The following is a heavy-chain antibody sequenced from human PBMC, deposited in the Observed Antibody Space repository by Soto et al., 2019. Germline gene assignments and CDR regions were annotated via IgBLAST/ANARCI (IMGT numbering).Heavy chain of an antibody. CDR2: IYYSGST. Sequence: QVQLQESGPGLVKPSETLSLTCTVSGGSMTNFYWTWIRQPPGKGLEWIGYIYYSGSTNYNPSLKSRATLSVDTSKNQFSLKLTSVTAADTAVYYCARDLRADYWGQGTLVTVSS. J-gene: IGHJ4*02. CDR3: ARDLRADY. V-gene: IGHV4-59*01. CDR1: GGSMTNFY.